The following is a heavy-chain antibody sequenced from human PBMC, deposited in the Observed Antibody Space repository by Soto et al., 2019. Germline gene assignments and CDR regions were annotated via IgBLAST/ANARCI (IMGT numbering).Heavy chain of an antibody. CDR3: ARLYSSSVISPQHNWFDP. Sequence: PSETLSLTCTVSGGSISSYYWSWIRQPPGKGLEWIGYIYYSGSTNYNPSLKSRVTISVDTPKNQFSLKLSSVTAADTAVYYCARLYSSSVISPQHNWFDPWGQGTLVTVSS. V-gene: IGHV4-59*01. D-gene: IGHD6-6*01. CDR2: IYYSGST. CDR1: GGSISSYY. J-gene: IGHJ5*02.